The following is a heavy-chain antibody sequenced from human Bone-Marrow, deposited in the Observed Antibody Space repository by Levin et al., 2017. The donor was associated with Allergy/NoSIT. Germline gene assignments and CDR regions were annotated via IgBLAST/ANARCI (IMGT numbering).Heavy chain of an antibody. V-gene: IGHV1-18*04. CDR3: ARVISRVFGTILTATQYYGMDV. CDR1: GYTFTDHG. J-gene: IGHJ6*02. Sequence: KSGGSPRLSCKASGYTFTDHGITWVRQAPGQGLEWMGRISGHNDSTKYAQNLQGRVSMTTDPSTGTAYMELRSLTSDDTAVYYCARVISRVFGTILTATQYYGMDVWGQGTTVTVSS. CDR2: ISGHNDST. D-gene: IGHD1-1*01.